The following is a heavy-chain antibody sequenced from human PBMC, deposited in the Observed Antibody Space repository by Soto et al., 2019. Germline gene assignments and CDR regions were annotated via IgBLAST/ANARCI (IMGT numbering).Heavy chain of an antibody. CDR3: AGDGSWSSGMDV. V-gene: IGHV4-4*07. CDR1: GGSISSYQ. D-gene: IGHD6-13*01. CDR2: INTSGST. J-gene: IGHJ6*02. Sequence: QVQLQESGPGLVKPSETLSLACTVSGGSISSYQWSWIRQPAGKGLEWIGRINTSGSTNYNPSLKSRVTMSVDTSKKQFSLKLSSVTAADTAVYYCAGDGSWSSGMDVWGQGTTVTVSS.